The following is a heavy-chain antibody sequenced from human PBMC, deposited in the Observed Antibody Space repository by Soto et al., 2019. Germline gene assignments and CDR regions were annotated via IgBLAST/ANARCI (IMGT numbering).Heavy chain of an antibody. CDR1: GYTFTSYW. J-gene: IGHJ4*02. Sequence: GESLKISCKGSGYTFTSYWIGWVRQMPGEGLEWMGIIYSGDSDTRYSPSFQGQVTISADKSITTTYLQWSSLKASDTAIYYCAKFQYGGYYFDFWGQGTLVTVSS. CDR2: IYSGDSDT. CDR3: AKFQYGGYYFDF. D-gene: IGHD5-12*01. V-gene: IGHV5-51*01.